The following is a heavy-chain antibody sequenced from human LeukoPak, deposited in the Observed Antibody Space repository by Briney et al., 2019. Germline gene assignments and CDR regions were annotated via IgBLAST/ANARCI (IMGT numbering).Heavy chain of an antibody. Sequence: GESLKISCKGSGYSFTSYWIGWVRQMPGKGLEWMGIIYPGDSDIRYSPSFQGQVTISADKSINTAFVQWSSLKASDTAIYYCARRTPEHTNRWYFDLWGRGTLVTVSS. J-gene: IGHJ2*01. CDR1: GYSFTSYW. CDR3: ARRTPEHTNRWYFDL. V-gene: IGHV5-51*01. D-gene: IGHD2-21*01. CDR2: IYPGDSDI.